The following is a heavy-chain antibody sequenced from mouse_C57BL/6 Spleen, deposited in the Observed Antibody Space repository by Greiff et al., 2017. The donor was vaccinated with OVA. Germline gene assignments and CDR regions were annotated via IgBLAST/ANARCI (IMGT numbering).Heavy chain of an antibody. CDR3: ARYRVRNTVRYFDV. Sequence: EVKLVESGGGLVQPGGSLSLSCAASGFTFTDYYMSWVRQPPGKALAWLGFIRNKANGYTTEYSASVKGRFTISRDNSQRILYLQMNALRAEDSATYYCARYRVRNTVRYFDVWGTGTTVTVSS. CDR1: GFTFTDYY. J-gene: IGHJ1*03. D-gene: IGHD1-1*01. V-gene: IGHV7-3*01. CDR2: IRNKANGYTT.